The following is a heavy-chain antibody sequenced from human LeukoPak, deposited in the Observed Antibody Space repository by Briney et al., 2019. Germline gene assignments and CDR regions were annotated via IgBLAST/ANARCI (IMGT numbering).Heavy chain of an antibody. V-gene: IGHV1-2*04. CDR1: GYTFTGYY. CDR2: INPNSGGT. J-gene: IGHJ2*01. CDR3: ARDRGYYYGSGSYGSLGYFDL. Sequence: ASVKVSCKASGYTFTGYYMHWVRQAPGQGLEWMGWINPNSGGTNYAQKFQGWVTMNRDTSISTAYMELSRLRSDDTAVYYCARDRGYYYGSGSYGSLGYFDLWGRGTLVTVSS. D-gene: IGHD3-10*01.